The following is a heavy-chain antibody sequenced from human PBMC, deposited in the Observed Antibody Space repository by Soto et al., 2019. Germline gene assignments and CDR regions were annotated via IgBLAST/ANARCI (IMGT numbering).Heavy chain of an antibody. Sequence: PGGSLRLSCAASGLTFSSYGMHWVRQAPGKGLEWVAIISHDGSNKYYAGSVKGRFTISRDNAKNSLFLQMNSLRAEDTAVYYCARTYYYDSSGYLNWFDPWCQGTLVTVSS. CDR3: ARTYYYDSSGYLNWFDP. J-gene: IGHJ5*02. CDR1: GLTFSSYG. D-gene: IGHD3-22*01. CDR2: ISHDGSNK. V-gene: IGHV3-30*03.